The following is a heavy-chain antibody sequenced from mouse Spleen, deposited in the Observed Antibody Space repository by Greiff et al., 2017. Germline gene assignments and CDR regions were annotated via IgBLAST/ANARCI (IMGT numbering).Heavy chain of an antibody. V-gene: IGHV1-15*01. Sequence: VQLQQSGAELVRPGASVTLSCKASGYTFTDYEMHWVKQTPVHGLEWIGAIDPETGGTAYNQKFKGKAILTADKSSSTAYMELRSLTSEDSAVYYCTKGGAMDYCGQGTSVTVSS. J-gene: IGHJ4*01. CDR2: IDPETGGT. CDR3: TKGGAMDY. CDR1: GYTFTDYE.